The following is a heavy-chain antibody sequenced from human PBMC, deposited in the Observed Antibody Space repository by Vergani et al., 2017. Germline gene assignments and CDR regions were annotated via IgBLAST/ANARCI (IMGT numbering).Heavy chain of an antibody. CDR3: ARVNTETNGHLYYYYYMDV. Sequence: QVQLQQWGGGLLKPSETLSLTCVVNGGSFTSYHWTWIRQSPGEGLEWVGDIDHTGRPDYNPPLNSRLTMSVDKSRNQFSLTLNSVTATDTAIYFCARVNTETNGHLYYYYYMDVWGQGTAVTVS. V-gene: IGHV4-34*01. CDR2: IDHTGRP. CDR1: GGSFTSYH. J-gene: IGHJ6*03. D-gene: IGHD4-11*01.